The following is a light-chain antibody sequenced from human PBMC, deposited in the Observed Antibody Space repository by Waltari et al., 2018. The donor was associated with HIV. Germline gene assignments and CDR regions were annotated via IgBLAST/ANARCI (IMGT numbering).Light chain of an antibody. CDR2: DIN. Sequence: QSALTQPASVSGFLGQSINISCTGISTDSRFNQHVSWYQQHPGNIPRLIIFDINNRPSGISEHFSGSRSGNSAFLTLSGLQSGDEAHYYCASNRLDYTLIFGGGTKLTVL. J-gene: IGLJ2*01. CDR3: ASNRLDYTLI. CDR1: STDSRFNQH. V-gene: IGLV2-14*03.